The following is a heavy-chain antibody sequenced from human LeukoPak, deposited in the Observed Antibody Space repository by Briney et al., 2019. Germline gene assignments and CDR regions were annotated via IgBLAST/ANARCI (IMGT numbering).Heavy chain of an antibody. V-gene: IGHV1-46*01. Sequence: GASVKVSCKASGYTFTSYYMHWVRQAPGQGLEWMGIINPSGGSTNYAQKFQDRVTITADESTSTTYIELSSLKSEDTAVYYCATTGGDIYYYYMDVWGKGTTVTISS. J-gene: IGHJ6*03. CDR3: ATTGGDIYYYYMDV. D-gene: IGHD3-16*01. CDR1: GYTFTSYY. CDR2: INPSGGST.